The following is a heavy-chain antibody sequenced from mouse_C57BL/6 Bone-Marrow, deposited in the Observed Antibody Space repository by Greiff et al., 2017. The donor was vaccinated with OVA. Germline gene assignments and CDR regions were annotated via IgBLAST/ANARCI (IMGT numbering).Heavy chain of an antibody. CDR3: NYDCAY. V-gene: IGHV6-3*01. CDR1: GFTFSNYW. D-gene: IGHD1-1*01. CDR2: IRLKSDNYAT. J-gene: IGHJ3*01. Sequence: DVQLVESGGGLVQPGGSMKLSCVASGFTFSNYWLNWVRPSPEKGLEWVAQIRLKSDNYATHYAESVKGRFTISGDDSKSSVYLQMNNLRAEDTGIYYCNYDCAYWGQGTLVTVSA.